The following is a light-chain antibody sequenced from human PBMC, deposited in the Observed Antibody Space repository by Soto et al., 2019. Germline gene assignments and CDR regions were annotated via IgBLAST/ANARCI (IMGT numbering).Light chain of an antibody. V-gene: IGLV2-8*01. Sequence: QSVLTQPPSASGSPGQSVTISCTGTSSDVGGYNYVSWYQQHPGKAPKLMIYEVSNRPSGVPDRFSGSKSGNTASLTVSGLQAEDEADYYCSAYAGSNNWVVFGGGTKVTVL. CDR1: SSDVGGYNY. J-gene: IGLJ2*01. CDR2: EVS. CDR3: SAYAGSNNWVV.